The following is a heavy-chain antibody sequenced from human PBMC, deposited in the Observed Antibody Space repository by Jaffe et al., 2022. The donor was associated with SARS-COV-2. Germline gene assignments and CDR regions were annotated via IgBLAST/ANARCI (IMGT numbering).Heavy chain of an antibody. D-gene: IGHD3-22*01. CDR1: GGSISSGSYY. J-gene: IGHJ4*02. CDR3: ARHQPGRSMMLDY. V-gene: IGHV4-61*02. CDR2: IYTSGST. Sequence: QVQLQESGPGLVKPSQTLSLTCTVSGGSISSGSYYWSWIRQPAGKGLEWIGRIYTSGSTNYNPSLKSRVTISVDTSKNQFSLKLSSVTAADTAVYYCARHQPGRSMMLDYWGQGTLVTVSS.